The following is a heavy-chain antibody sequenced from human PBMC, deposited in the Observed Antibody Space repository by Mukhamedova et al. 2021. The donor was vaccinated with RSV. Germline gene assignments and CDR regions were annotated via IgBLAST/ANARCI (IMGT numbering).Heavy chain of an antibody. CDR3: AKVVPAAYYGMDV. D-gene: IGHD2-2*01. J-gene: IGHJ6*02. CDR2: ISGSGGST. Sequence: GKGLESVSAISGSGGSTYYADSVKGRFTISRDNSKNTLYLQMNSLRAEDTAVYYCAKVVPAAYYGMDVWGQGTTVTVSS. V-gene: IGHV3-23*01.